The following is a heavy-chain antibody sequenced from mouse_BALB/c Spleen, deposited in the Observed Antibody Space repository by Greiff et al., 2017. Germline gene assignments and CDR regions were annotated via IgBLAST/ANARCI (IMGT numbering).Heavy chain of an antibody. V-gene: IGHV10-1*02. CDR3: VRQDYDYGFAY. Sequence: DVKLVESGGGLVQPKGSLKLSCAASGFTFNTYAMNWVRQAPGKGLEWVARIRSKSNNYATYYADSVKDRFTISRDDSQSMLYLQMNNLKTEDTAMYYCVRQDYDYGFAYWGQGTLVTVSA. CDR2: IRSKSNNYAT. CDR1: GFTFNTYA. J-gene: IGHJ3*01. D-gene: IGHD2-4*01.